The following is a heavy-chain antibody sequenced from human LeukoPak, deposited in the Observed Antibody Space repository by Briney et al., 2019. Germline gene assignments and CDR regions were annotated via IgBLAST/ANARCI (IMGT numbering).Heavy chain of an antibody. CDR2: IYISGST. Sequence: PSETLSLTCTVSGGSISSGRYYWSWIRQPAGKGLEWIGHIYISGSTTYNPSLKSRVTISVDTSKNQFSLKLNSVTAADTAVYFCARDARDGYNSNLDYWGQGALVTVSS. CDR3: ARDARDGYNSNLDY. D-gene: IGHD5-24*01. CDR1: GGSISSGRYY. V-gene: IGHV4-61*09. J-gene: IGHJ4*02.